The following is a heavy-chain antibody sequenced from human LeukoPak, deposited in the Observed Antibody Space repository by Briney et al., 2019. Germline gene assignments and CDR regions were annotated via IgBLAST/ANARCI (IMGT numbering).Heavy chain of an antibody. V-gene: IGHV3-48*03. D-gene: IGHD1-26*01. CDR1: GFTFGNEE. Sequence: PGGSLRLSCVVSGFTFGNEEMNWVRQVRGTALEWIAYISDTGSRITYGDSVKGRFTISRDNAKNSLYLQMNSLRVEDTAIYYCARGGNYAPFDYWGQGALVAVSS. CDR3: ARGGNYAPFDY. CDR2: ISDTGSRI. J-gene: IGHJ4*02.